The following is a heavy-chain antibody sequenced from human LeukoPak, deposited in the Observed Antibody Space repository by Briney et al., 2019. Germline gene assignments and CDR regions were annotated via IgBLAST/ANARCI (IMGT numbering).Heavy chain of an antibody. CDR2: ISAYNGNT. V-gene: IGHV1-18*01. D-gene: IGHD1-26*01. J-gene: IGHJ6*02. CDR1: GYTFTSYG. CDR3: ASVGATDHRYYYYGMDV. Sequence: ASVKVSCKASGYTFTSYGISWVRQAPGQGLEWMGWISAYNGNTNYAQKLQGRVTMTTDTSTSTAYMELRSLRSDDTAVHYCASVGATDHRYYYYGMDVWGQGTTVTVSS.